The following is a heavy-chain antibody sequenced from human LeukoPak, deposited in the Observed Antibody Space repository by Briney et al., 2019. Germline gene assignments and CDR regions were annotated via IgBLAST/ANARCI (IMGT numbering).Heavy chain of an antibody. D-gene: IGHD5-18*01. V-gene: IGHV3-30*02. J-gene: IGHJ4*02. CDR1: GFTFSSYG. Sequence: GGSLGLSCAASGFTFSSYGMHWVRQAPGKGLEWVAFIRYDGTNKYYADSVKGRFTISRDNSKNTMYLQMNSLRAEDTAVYFCATGRDTAMVRLDYWGQGTLVTVSS. CDR2: IRYDGTNK. CDR3: ATGRDTAMVRLDY.